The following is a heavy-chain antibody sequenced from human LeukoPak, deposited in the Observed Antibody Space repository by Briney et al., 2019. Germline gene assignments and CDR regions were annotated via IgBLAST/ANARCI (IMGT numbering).Heavy chain of an antibody. Sequence: GGSLRLSCAASGLTFSSYWMSWVRQAPGKGLEWVANIKQDGSEKHYVDSVKGRFTVSRDNAKNSLYLQMNSLRAEDTAVYYCAKDALKYCSSTSCSYYYYGMDVWGQGTTVTVSS. D-gene: IGHD2-2*01. CDR3: AKDALKYCSSTSCSYYYYGMDV. CDR2: IKQDGSEK. J-gene: IGHJ6*02. CDR1: GLTFSSYW. V-gene: IGHV3-7*03.